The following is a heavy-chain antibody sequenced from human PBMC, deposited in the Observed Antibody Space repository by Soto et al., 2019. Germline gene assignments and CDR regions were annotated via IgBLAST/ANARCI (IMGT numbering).Heavy chain of an antibody. J-gene: IGHJ4*02. D-gene: IGHD3-3*01. CDR1: GGSFSGYY. V-gene: IGHV4-34*01. CDR3: ARSRTYYDFWSGYYDS. CDR2: INHSGST. Sequence: SETLSLTCAVYGGSFSGYYWSWIRQPPGEGLEWIGEINHSGSTNYNPSLKSRVTISVDTSKNQFSLKLSSVTAADTAVYYCARSRTYYDFWSGYYDSWGQGTLVTVSS.